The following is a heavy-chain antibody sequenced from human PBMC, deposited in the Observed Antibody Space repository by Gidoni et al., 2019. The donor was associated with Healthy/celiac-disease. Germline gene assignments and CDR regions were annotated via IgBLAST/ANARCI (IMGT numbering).Heavy chain of an antibody. CDR2: IYYSGST. J-gene: IGHJ6*02. Sequence: QVQLQESGPGLVKPSQTLSLTCTVSGGSISSGGYDWSWIRQHPGKGLEWIGYIYYSGSTYYSPSLNSLVTISVDTSKNQFSLKLSSVTAADTAVYYCARSSGSSWYGSYGMDVWGQGTTVTVSS. D-gene: IGHD6-13*01. V-gene: IGHV4-31*01. CDR1: GGSISSGGYD. CDR3: ARSSGSSWYGSYGMDV.